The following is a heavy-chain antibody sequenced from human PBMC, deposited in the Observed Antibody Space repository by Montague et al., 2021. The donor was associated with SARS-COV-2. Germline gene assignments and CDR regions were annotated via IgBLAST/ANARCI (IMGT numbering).Heavy chain of an antibody. CDR1: GFTFNSYE. CDR3: ARGGTYYDFWSGYRNYYYGMDV. Sequence: SLSLSLSASGFTFNSYEMNWVRQAPGKGLEWVSYISSSGSTIYYADSVKGRFTISRDNAKNSLYLQMNSLRAEDTAVYYCARGGTYYDFWSGYRNYYYGMDVWGQGTTVTVSS. J-gene: IGHJ6*02. V-gene: IGHV3-48*03. CDR2: ISSSGSTI. D-gene: IGHD3-3*01.